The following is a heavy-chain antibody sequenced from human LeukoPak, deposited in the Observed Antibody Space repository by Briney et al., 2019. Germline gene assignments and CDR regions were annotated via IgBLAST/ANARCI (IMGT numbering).Heavy chain of an antibody. CDR3: ARAYHYFLDP. D-gene: IGHD3-10*02. J-gene: IGHJ5*02. CDR1: GFTFSSYE. V-gene: IGHV3-7*01. CDR2: IKQDGSEK. Sequence: GGSLRLSCAASGFTFSSYEMNWVRQAPGKGLEWVANIKQDGSEKYYVDSVKGRFTISRDNAKNSLYLQMNSLRAEDTAVYYCARAYHYFLDPWGQGTLVTVSS.